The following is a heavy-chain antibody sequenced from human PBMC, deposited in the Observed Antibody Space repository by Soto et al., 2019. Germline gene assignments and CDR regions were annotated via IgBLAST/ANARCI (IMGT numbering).Heavy chain of an antibody. D-gene: IGHD3-22*01. CDR2: IFWDDER. V-gene: IGHV2-5*05. CDR1: GFSLSDRGVG. J-gene: IGHJ1*01. Sequence: QITLKESGPPLVKPTETLTLTCTFSGFSLSDRGVGVGWIRQPPGRALEWLVLIFWDDERQYGPLLKSGRMITKDTSKNQVVLTMTNVDPVDTATYYCAHRRGYYYDTSGFSHFHFWGQGILVTVSS. CDR3: AHRRGYYYDTSGFSHFHF.